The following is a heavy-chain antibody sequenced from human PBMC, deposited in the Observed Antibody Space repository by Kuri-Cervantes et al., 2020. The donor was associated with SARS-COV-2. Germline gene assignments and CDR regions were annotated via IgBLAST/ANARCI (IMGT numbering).Heavy chain of an antibody. J-gene: IGHJ6*03. CDR3: ARAAGDQGEYYYYYYMDV. D-gene: IGHD7-27*01. CDR1: DYSISSGYY. Sequence: GSLRLSCTVSDYSISSGYYWGWIRQPPGKGLEWIGSIYHSGSTYYNPSLKSRVTISVDTSKNQFSLKLSSVTAADTAVYYCARAAGDQGEYYYYYYMDVWGKGTTVTVSS. CDR2: IYHSGST. V-gene: IGHV4-38-2*02.